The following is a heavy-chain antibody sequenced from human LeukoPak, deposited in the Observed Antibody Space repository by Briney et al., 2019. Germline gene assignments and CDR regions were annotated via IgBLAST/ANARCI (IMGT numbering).Heavy chain of an antibody. D-gene: IGHD2-15*01. CDR3: ARGGGRDFDY. CDR2: INHSGST. CDR1: GGSFSGYY. J-gene: IGHJ4*02. Sequence: SETLSLTCAVYGGSFSGYYWSWIREPPGKGLEWIGEINHSGSTNYNPSLKSRVTISVDTSKNQFSLKVSSVTAADTAVYYCARGGGRDFDYWGQGTLVSVSS. V-gene: IGHV4-34*01.